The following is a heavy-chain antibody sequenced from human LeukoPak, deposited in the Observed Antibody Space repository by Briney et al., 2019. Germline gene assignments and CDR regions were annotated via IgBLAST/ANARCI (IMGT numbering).Heavy chain of an antibody. D-gene: IGHD1-26*01. CDR2: IRSDGINK. Sequence: GGSLRLSCAASGFTSSSYSMNWVRQAPGKGLEWVAFIRSDGINKYHADSVKGRFTISRDNSRRMVFLQMNSLRGEDTGVYYCANRISGSSSWGQGTLVTVSS. CDR1: GFTSSSYS. V-gene: IGHV3-30*02. CDR3: ANRISGSSS. J-gene: IGHJ5*02.